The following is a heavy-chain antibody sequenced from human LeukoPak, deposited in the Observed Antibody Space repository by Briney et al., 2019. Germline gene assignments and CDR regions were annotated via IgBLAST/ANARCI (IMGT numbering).Heavy chain of an antibody. CDR2: IYSGGST. J-gene: IGHJ4*02. CDR3: ARDSPSTFGGVISYFDY. Sequence: GGSLRLSCAASGFTVSSNYMSWVRQAPGKGLEWVSVIYSGGSTYYADSVKGRFTISRDNSKNTLYLQMNSLRAEDTAVYYCARDSPSTFGGVISYFDYWGLGTLVTVSS. D-gene: IGHD3-16*02. CDR1: GFTVSSNY. V-gene: IGHV3-66*01.